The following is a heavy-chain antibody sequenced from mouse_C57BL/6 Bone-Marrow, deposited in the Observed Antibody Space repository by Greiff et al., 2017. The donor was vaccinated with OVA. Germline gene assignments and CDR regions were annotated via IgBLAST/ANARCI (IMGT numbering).Heavy chain of an antibody. CDR2: IYPGSGNT. D-gene: IGHD1-1*01. CDR3: AILLRSYAMDY. CDR1: GYTFPDYH. V-gene: IGHV1-84*01. J-gene: IGHJ4*01. Sequence: QVQLQQSGPELVKPGASVKIFCKASGYTFPDYHINWVKQRPGQGHEWFGWIYPGSGNTKYKEKFKGKANLTVDTSSSTACMRLSSLTSEESAVCFCAILLRSYAMDYWGQGASVTVSS.